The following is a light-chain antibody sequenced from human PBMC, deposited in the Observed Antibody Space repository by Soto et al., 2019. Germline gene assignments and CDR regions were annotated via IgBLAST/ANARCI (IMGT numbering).Light chain of an antibody. CDR1: QSISSW. CDR3: QQYNSYWT. V-gene: IGKV1-5*01. J-gene: IGKJ1*01. Sequence: DIQMTQSPSTLSGSVGDGFTITFRASQSISSWLAWYQQKPGKAPKLLIYDASSLESGVPSRFSGSGSGTEFTLTISSLQPDDFATYYCQQYNSYWTFGQGTKVDIK. CDR2: DAS.